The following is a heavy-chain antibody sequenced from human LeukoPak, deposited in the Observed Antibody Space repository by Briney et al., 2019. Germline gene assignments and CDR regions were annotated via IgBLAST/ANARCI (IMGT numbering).Heavy chain of an antibody. J-gene: IGHJ4*02. CDR1: GFTFSSYG. CDR3: AKALSRSSGWYYFDY. D-gene: IGHD6-19*01. CDR2: ISYDGSNE. V-gene: IGHV3-30*18. Sequence: GGSLRLSCAVSGFTFSSYGMHWVRQAPGKGLEWVAVISYDGSNEYYADSVKGRFTISRDNSKNTLYLQMNSLRAEDTAVYYCAKALSRSSGWYYFDYWGQGTLVTVSS.